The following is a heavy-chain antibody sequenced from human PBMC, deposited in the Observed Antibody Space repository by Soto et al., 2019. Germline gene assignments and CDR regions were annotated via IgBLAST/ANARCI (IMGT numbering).Heavy chain of an antibody. CDR3: ARDRFCGGDDYGDYGSFDY. Sequence: EVQLVESGGGLVQPGGSLRLSCAASGFTFSSYSMNWVRQAPGKGLEWVSYISSSSSTIYYADSVKGRFTISRDNAKNSLYLQMNSLRAEDTAVYYCARDRFCGGDDYGDYGSFDYWGQGTLVTVSS. CDR2: ISSSSSTI. J-gene: IGHJ4*02. V-gene: IGHV3-48*01. D-gene: IGHD4-17*01. CDR1: GFTFSSYS.